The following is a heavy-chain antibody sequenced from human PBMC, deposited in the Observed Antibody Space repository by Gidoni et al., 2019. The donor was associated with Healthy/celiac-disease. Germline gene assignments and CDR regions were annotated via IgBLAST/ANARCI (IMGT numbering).Heavy chain of an antibody. J-gene: IGHJ4*02. V-gene: IGHV4-34*01. CDR3: ARGPLITGTTD. Sequence: QVQLQQWGAGLLTPSETLSLTCAVYGGSFSGYYWSWIRQPPGKGLEWIGENNHSGSTNYNPSLKSRVTISVDTSKNQFSLKLSSVTAADTAVYYCARGPLITGTTDWGQGTLVTVSS. CDR1: GGSFSGYY. CDR2: NNHSGST. D-gene: IGHD1-20*01.